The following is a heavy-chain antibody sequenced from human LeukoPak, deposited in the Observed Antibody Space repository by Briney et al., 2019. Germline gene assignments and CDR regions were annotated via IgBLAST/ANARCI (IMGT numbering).Heavy chain of an antibody. J-gene: IGHJ4*02. CDR1: GGSISSYY. V-gene: IGHV4-59*08. D-gene: IGHD3-22*01. Sequence: SETLSLTCTVSGGSISSYYWSWIRQPPGKGLEWIGYIYYSGSTNYNPSLKSRVTISVDTSKNQFSLKLSSVTAADTAVYYCARHPLNYYDSSAYLYYFDYWGQGTLVTVSS. CDR3: ARHPLNYYDSSAYLYYFDY. CDR2: IYYSGST.